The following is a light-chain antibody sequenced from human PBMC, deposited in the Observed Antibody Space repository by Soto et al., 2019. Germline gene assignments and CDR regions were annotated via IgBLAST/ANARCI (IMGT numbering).Light chain of an antibody. CDR1: QSVNSY. Sequence: EIVLTQSPATLSLSPGERATLSCRASQSVNSYLAWYQQKPGKAPTLLLYDASSRATAILTRFSGSGSGTDSAPTISSLAPEDFAFDYGQQRSDWSSSFSFGGGTKVEIK. J-gene: IGKJ4*01. V-gene: IGKV3-11*01. CDR2: DAS. CDR3: QQRSDWSSSFS.